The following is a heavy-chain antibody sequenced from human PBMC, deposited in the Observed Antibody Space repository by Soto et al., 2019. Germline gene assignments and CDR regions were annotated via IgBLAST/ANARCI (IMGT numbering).Heavy chain of an antibody. V-gene: IGHV1-58*02. CDR2: IVAVIGNT. D-gene: IGHD2-2*01. Sequence: ASVKVSCKTSGFTFSTSTMQWVRQARGQPLEWMGWIVAVIGNTKYAQKFQDRVTITGDKSTNTAYVELSSLISEDTALYYCAGSDCNSASCYAPHLDFWGQGSLVTVSS. CDR3: AGSDCNSASCYAPHLDF. CDR1: GFTFSTST. J-gene: IGHJ4*02.